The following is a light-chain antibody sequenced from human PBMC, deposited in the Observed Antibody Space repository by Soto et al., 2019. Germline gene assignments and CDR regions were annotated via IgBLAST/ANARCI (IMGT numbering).Light chain of an antibody. Sequence: EIVLTQSPATLSLSPGGKATLSCRASQSVSSYLAWYQQKPGQAPRLLIYDASNRATGIPARFSGSGSGTDFTLTISSLEPEDFAVYYCQQRSNWGPLTFGGGTKV. J-gene: IGKJ4*01. CDR2: DAS. CDR3: QQRSNWGPLT. CDR1: QSVSSY. V-gene: IGKV3-11*01.